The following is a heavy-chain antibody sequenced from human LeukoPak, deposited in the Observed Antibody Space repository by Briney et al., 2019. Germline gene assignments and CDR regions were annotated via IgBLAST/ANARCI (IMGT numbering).Heavy chain of an antibody. CDR1: RGTFSSYA. V-gene: IGHV1-69*01. CDR2: IIPIFGTA. CDR3: ASPDIEATINYYGMDV. D-gene: IGHD5-12*01. Sequence: SVKVSCKSSRGTFSSYAISWVRQAPGQGLEWVGGIIPIFGTANYAQKFQGRVTITADESTSTAYMELSSLRSEDTAVYYCASPDIEATINYYGMDVWGQGTTVTVSS. J-gene: IGHJ6*02.